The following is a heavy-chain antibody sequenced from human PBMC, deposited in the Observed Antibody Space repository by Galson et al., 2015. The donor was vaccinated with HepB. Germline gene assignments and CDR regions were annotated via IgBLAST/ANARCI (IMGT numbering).Heavy chain of an antibody. J-gene: IGHJ4*02. CDR1: GFTFTDAW. CDR2: ITSKTFGETV. CDR3: TTTVRPEDFIDY. D-gene: IGHD1-14*01. Sequence: SLRLSCAASGFTFTDAWVSWVRQAPGKGLEWVGRITSKTFGETVEYATPVKGRFTISRDDSKHTLSLLMNSLKTEDTAVYYCTTTVRPEDFIDYWGQGTLVTVSS. V-gene: IGHV3-15*01.